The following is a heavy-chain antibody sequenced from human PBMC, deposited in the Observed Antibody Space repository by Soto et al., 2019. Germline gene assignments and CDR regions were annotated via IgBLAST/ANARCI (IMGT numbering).Heavy chain of an antibody. CDR3: AKVSCISTSGYRNYYYYGMDV. Sequence: QVQLVESGGGVVQPGRSLRLSCAASGFTFSSYGMHWVRQAPGKGLEWVAVISYDGSNKYYADSVKGRFTISRDNSKNTLYLQMNSLRAEDTAVYYWAKVSCISTSGYRNYYYYGMDVWGQGTTVTVSS. CDR2: ISYDGSNK. D-gene: IGHD2-2*01. CDR1: GFTFSSYG. V-gene: IGHV3-30*18. J-gene: IGHJ6*02.